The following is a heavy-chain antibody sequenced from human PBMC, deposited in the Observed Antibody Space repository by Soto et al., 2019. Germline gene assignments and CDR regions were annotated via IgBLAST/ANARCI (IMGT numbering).Heavy chain of an antibody. J-gene: IGHJ4*02. CDR3: ARVGAPGCYYYYFDY. CDR1: GFRFSSYW. CDR2: IKEDGSEK. Sequence: EVQVVESGGGLVQPGGSLRLSCAASGFRFSSYWMSWVRQAPGKGLEWVANIKEDGSEKYYVDSVKGRFSISRDNAKNSLYLQMNRRRAEDTAVYYCARVGAPGCYYYYFDYGGRGTQVIVSS. D-gene: IGHD3-22*01. V-gene: IGHV3-7*01.